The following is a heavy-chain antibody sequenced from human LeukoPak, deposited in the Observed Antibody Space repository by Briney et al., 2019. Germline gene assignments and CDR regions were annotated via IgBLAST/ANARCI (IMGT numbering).Heavy chain of an antibody. V-gene: IGHV3-30-3*01. D-gene: IGHD3-10*01. CDR2: ISYDGSNK. CDR3: AREVVGAYAVRGNYYMDV. CDR1: GFTFSSYA. J-gene: IGHJ6*03. Sequence: GRSLRLSCAASGFTFSSYAMHWVRQAPGKGLEWVAVISYDGSNKYYADSVKGRFTISRDNSKNTLYLQMNSLRAEDTAVYYCAREVVGAYAVRGNYYMDVWGKGTTVTVSS.